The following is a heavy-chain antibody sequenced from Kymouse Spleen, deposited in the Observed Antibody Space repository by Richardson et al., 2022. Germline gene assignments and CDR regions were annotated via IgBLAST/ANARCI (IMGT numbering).Heavy chain of an antibody. J-gene: IGHJ6*02. V-gene: IGHV4-31*03. CDR2: IYYSGST. Sequence: QVQLQESGPGLVKPSQTLSLTCTVSGGSISSGGYYWSWIRQHPGKGLEWIGYIYYSGSTYYNPSLKSRVTISVDTSKNQFSLKLSSVTAADTAVYYCARDTTGTTLPYYYYYGMDVWGQGTTVTVSS. CDR1: GGSISSGGYY. CDR3: ARDTTGTTLPYYYYYGMDV. D-gene: IGHD1-1*01,IGHD1-7*01.